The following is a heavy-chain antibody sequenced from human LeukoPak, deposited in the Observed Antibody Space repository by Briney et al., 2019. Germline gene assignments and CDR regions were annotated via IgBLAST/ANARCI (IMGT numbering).Heavy chain of an antibody. D-gene: IGHD6-13*01. CDR3: ARDLRQYSSSWYPDAFDI. J-gene: IGHJ3*02. CDR2: ISGSGGTT. CDR1: GFTYSSYA. Sequence: GGSLRLSCAASGFTYSSYAMSWVRQAPGKGLEWVSGISGSGGTTYYADSVKGRFTFSRDNSKNTLYLQMNSLRAEDTAVYYCARDLRQYSSSWYPDAFDIWGQGTMVTVSS. V-gene: IGHV3-23*01.